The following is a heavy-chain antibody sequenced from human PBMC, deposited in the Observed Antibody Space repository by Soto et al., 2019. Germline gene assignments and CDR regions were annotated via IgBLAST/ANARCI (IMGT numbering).Heavy chain of an antibody. D-gene: IGHD2-2*01. CDR3: VRDSFGHAVFDY. Sequence: GASVKVSCKASGYTFTTYGISWVRQAPGQGLEWMGWISASNGNTNYAQNLQGRVTMTRDTSTTTATMELRSLTPDDTAVYYCVRDSFGHAVFDYWSQGTLVTVS. V-gene: IGHV1-18*04. CDR2: ISASNGNT. J-gene: IGHJ4*02. CDR1: GYTFTTYG.